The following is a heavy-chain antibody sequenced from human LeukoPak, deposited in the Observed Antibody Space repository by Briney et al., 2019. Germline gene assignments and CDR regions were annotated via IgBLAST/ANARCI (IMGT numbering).Heavy chain of an antibody. D-gene: IGHD4-23*01. J-gene: IGHJ4*02. CDR2: VYYSGST. CDR3: ARDYGGTSYLDY. Sequence: SETLSLTCTVSGGSISTYYWSWIRQPPGKGLEWIGYVYYSGSTDYNPSLESRVTISVDTSKSQFSLNLSSMTAADTAVYYSARDYGGTSYLDYWGQGILVTVSS. CDR1: GGSISTYY. V-gene: IGHV4-59*01.